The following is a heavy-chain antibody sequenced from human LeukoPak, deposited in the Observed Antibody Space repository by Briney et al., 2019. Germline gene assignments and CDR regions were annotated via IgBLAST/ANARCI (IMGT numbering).Heavy chain of an antibody. V-gene: IGHV4-39*07. D-gene: IGHD6-19*01. Sequence: PSETLSLTCTVSGGSISSSSYYWSWIRQPPGKGLEWIGEINHSGSTNYNPSLKSRVTISVDTSKNQFSLKLSSVTAADTAVYYCARSLGRVPGYSSGDYWGQGTLVTVSS. CDR1: GGSISSSSYY. CDR2: INHSGST. CDR3: ARSLGRVPGYSSGDY. J-gene: IGHJ4*02.